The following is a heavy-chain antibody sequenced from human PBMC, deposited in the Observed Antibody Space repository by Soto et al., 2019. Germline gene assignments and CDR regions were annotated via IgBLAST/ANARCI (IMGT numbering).Heavy chain of an antibody. V-gene: IGHV4-34*01. D-gene: IGHD2-21*01. CDR2: INHRGTT. Sequence: QVQLQQWGTGLLKPSETLSLHCAVYGESLRGYYWSWIRQTPAMGLEWIGEINHRGTTNHDSSLKSRGINSIYTSKNQVSLRLNYVTAADTAVYYCARGFPRSILSTSLTTSYWFGSWGQGTLVTVSS. CDR1: GESLRGYY. J-gene: IGHJ5*01. CDR3: ARGFPRSILSTSLTTSYWFGS.